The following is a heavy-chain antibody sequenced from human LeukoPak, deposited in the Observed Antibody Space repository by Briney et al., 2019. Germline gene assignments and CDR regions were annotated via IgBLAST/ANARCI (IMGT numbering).Heavy chain of an antibody. J-gene: IGHJ4*02. CDR1: GGSISSSSYY. Sequence: SETLSLTCTVSGGSISSSSYYWGWVRQPPGRGLEWIGSIYYSGSTYYNPSLKSRVTISVDTSKNQFSLKLSSVTAADTAVYYCARFEIAAADLDYWGQGTLVTVSS. CDR3: ARFEIAAADLDY. CDR2: IYYSGST. V-gene: IGHV4-39*07. D-gene: IGHD6-13*01.